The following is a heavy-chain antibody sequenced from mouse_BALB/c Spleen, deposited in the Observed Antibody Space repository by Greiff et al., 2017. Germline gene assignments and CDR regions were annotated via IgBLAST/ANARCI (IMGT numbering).Heavy chain of an antibody. CDR1: GFSLSRYS. CDR3: ARNYKAELRDAMDY. V-gene: IGHV2-6-4*01. Sequence: VHLVESGPGLVAPSQSLSITCTVSGFSLSRYSVHWVRQPPGKGLEWLGMIWGGGSTDYNSALKSRLSISKDNSKSQVFLKMNSLQTDDTAMYYCARNYKAELRDAMDYWGQGTSVTVSS. CDR2: IWGGGST. J-gene: IGHJ4*01. D-gene: IGHD1-1*01.